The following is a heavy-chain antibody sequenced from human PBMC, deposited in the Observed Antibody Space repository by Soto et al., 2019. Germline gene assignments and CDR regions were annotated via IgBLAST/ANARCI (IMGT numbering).Heavy chain of an antibody. CDR2: IIPVFDTV. CDR1: GGLFNSYA. CDR3: ARGGSGYVWFNEF. V-gene: IGHV1-69*01. D-gene: IGHD3-22*01. J-gene: IGHJ4*02. Sequence: QEQLVQSGGEVKKSGSSVKVSCKDTGGLFNSYAVSWVRQAHGQGLEWMGGIIPVFDTVYYAQKFQGRVTITADESTNTAYMELSSLRPDDTAMYYCARGGSGYVWFNEFWGQGTLVTVSS.